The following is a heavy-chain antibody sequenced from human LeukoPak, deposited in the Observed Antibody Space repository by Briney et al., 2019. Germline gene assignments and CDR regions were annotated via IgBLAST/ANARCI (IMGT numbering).Heavy chain of an antibody. J-gene: IGHJ6*03. V-gene: IGHV4-59*12. CDR2: IYYSGST. Sequence: SETLSLTCTVSGGSISSYYWSWIRQPPGKGLEWIGYIYYSGSTNYNPSLKSRVTISVDTSKNQFSLKLSSVTAADTAVYYCARPKYYYDSSGYYPGHMDVWGKGTTVTVSS. D-gene: IGHD3-22*01. CDR3: ARPKYYYDSSGYYPGHMDV. CDR1: GGSISSYY.